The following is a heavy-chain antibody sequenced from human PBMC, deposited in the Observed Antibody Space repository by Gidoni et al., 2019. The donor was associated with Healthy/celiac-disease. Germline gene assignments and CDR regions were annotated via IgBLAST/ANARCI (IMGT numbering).Heavy chain of an antibody. Sequence: EVQLVESGGGLVQPGRSLRLSCTASGFTFGDYAMSWFRTPPGKGLEWVGFSRSKAYGGTTEYAASVKGRFTISRDDSKSIAYLQMNSLKTEDTAVYYCTRAGILEYSSGYYYGGADAFDIWGQGTMVTVSS. CDR2: SRSKAYGGTT. CDR3: TRAGILEYSSGYYYGGADAFDI. D-gene: IGHD3-22*01. J-gene: IGHJ3*02. CDR1: GFTFGDYA. V-gene: IGHV3-49*03.